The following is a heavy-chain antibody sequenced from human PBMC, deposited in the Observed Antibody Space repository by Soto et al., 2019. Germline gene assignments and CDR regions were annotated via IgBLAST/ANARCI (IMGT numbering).Heavy chain of an antibody. Sequence: PSETLSLTCTVSGGSLSDYYWSWIRQPPGKGLEWIGYIHYTGSTNYNPSLRSRVTISEDTSKNQFSLKLSSVTAADTAVYYCARRTSFPSHMDVRGKGTTVTVSS. CDR1: GGSLSDYY. CDR3: ARRTSFPSHMDV. CDR2: IHYTGST. J-gene: IGHJ6*03. D-gene: IGHD2-21*01. V-gene: IGHV4-59*08.